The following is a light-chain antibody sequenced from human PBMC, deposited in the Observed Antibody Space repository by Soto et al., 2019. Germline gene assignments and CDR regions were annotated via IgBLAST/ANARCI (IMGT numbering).Light chain of an antibody. CDR2: NGD. CDR1: SSNIESNW. CDR3: QSYDRDLTGWA. V-gene: IGLV1-47*02. Sequence: QSVVTQAPSVSGTPGQRVTISCSGSSSNIESNWVYWYQQLPGTAPKLLIYNGDYRPSGVPDRFSGSKSATSASLAITGLRAEDEAVYFCQSYDRDLTGWAFGGGTKLTVL. J-gene: IGLJ3*02.